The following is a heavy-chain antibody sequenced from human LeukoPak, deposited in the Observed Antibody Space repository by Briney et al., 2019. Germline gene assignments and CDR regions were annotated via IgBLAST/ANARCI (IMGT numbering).Heavy chain of an antibody. J-gene: IGHJ4*02. CDR3: ARVARRGGYNYLDY. Sequence: SETLSLTCAVYGGSFSGYYWSWIRQPPGKGLEWIGSFYYSGSTDYNPSLKSRVTISLDTSKNQFSLKLSSVTAADTAVYYCARVARRGGYNYLDYWGQGTLVTVSS. V-gene: IGHV4-59*01. CDR1: GGSFSGYY. CDR2: FYYSGST. D-gene: IGHD5-24*01.